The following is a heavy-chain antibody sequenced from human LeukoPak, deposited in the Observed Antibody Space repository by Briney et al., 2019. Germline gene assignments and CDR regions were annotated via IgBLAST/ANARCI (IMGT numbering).Heavy chain of an antibody. V-gene: IGHV4-30-4*01. CDR2: IYYSGST. CDR3: ARAAGVVPAAIGPGTRLIDY. J-gene: IGHJ4*02. Sequence: SQTLSLTCTVSGGSISSGDYYWSWIRQPPGKGLEWIGYIYYSGSTYYNPSLKSRVTISVDTSKNQFSLKLSSVTAADTAVYYCARAAGVVPAAIGPGTRLIDYWGQGTLVTVSS. CDR1: GGSISSGDYY. D-gene: IGHD2-2*01.